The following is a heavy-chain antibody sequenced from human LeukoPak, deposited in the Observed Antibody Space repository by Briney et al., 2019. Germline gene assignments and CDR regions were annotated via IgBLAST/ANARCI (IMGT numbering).Heavy chain of an antibody. CDR3: ARVGESSSWYYFDY. J-gene: IGHJ4*02. CDR2: IIPIFGTA. V-gene: IGHV1-69*06. D-gene: IGHD6-13*01. CDR1: GGTFSCYA. Sequence: EASVKVSCKASGGTFSCYAISWVRQAPGQGLEWMGRIIPIFGTANYAQKFQGRVTITADKSTSTAYMELSSLRSEDTAVYYCARVGESSSWYYFDYWGQGTLVTVSS.